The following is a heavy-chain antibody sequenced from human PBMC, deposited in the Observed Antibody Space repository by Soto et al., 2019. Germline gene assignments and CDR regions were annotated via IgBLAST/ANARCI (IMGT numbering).Heavy chain of an antibody. CDR1: GYTFTDYY. CDR2: INPNSGDT. D-gene: IGHD2-2*01. V-gene: IGHV1-2*02. J-gene: IGHJ4*02. Sequence: ASVKVSCKASGYTFTDYYLHWVRQAPGQGFEWLGWINPNSGDTSYAQRFQGRVTMTRDTSISIANMELSRLRSDDTAVYSCARDKTGCKDFWGQGTLVTVSS. CDR3: ARDKTGCKDF.